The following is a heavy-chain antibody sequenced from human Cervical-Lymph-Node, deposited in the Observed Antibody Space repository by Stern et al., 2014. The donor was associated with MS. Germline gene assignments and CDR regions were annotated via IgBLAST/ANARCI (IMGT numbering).Heavy chain of an antibody. CDR1: GGTFSNYA. CDR2: IVPLFGKP. D-gene: IGHD4-17*01. J-gene: IGHJ6*02. CDR3: ARPLTATSVPFGYYGMDV. V-gene: IGHV1-69*01. Sequence: QVQLVQSGAEVKKPGSSVKVSCKASGGTFSNYATSWVRQAPGQGLEWMGGIVPLFGKPNYAQKFQGRVTITADESTSTAYMDLSSLRSEDTAVYYCARPLTATSVPFGYYGMDVWGQGTTVTVS.